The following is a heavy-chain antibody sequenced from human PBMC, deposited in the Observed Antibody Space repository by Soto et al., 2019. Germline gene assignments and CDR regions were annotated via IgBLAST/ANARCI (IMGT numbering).Heavy chain of an antibody. CDR2: ISSTGNYI. V-gene: IGHV3-21*01. J-gene: IGHJ4*02. CDR1: GFTFTSYS. CDR3: ARKLVGTYHIDY. D-gene: IGHD1-26*01. Sequence: GGSLRLSCAASGFTFTSYSMNWVRQAPGKGLEWVSSISSTGNYIYYADSVKGRFTISRDNAKSSLDLQMNSLRAEDTALYYCARKLVGTYHIDYWGQGTRVTVSS.